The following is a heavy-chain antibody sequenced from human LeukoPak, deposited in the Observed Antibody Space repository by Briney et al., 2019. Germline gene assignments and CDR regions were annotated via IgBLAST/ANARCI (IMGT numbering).Heavy chain of an antibody. CDR3: ARSPPVYYGSGSYPGAGPINL. V-gene: IGHV4-39*06. Sequence: SETLSLTCTVSGVSVSSRSYYWACIRQAPGQGLEWIGTTYYTGSGNAYYNPSLNSRVTISLDMSKNQLPLKRSSVTAADTALYYCARSPPVYYGSGSYPGAGPINLWGQGTLVTVSS. CDR2: TYYTGSGNA. CDR1: GVSVSSRSYY. J-gene: IGHJ5*02. D-gene: IGHD3-10*01.